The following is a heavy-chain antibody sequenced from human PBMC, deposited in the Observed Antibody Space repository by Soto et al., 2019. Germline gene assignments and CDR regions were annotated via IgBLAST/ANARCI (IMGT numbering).Heavy chain of an antibody. CDR3: ARAYRRNSDTFDI. D-gene: IGHD4-4*01. CDR2: MNPNSGNT. CDR1: GYTFTSYD. Sequence: GASVKVSCKASGYTFTSYDINWVRQATGQGLEWMGWMNPNSGNTGYAQKFQGRVTMTRNTSISTAYMELSSLGSEDTAVYYCARAYRRNSDTFDIWGQGTMVTVSS. J-gene: IGHJ3*02. V-gene: IGHV1-8*01.